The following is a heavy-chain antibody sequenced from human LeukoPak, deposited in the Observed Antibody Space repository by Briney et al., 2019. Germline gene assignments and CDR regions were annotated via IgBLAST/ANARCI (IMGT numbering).Heavy chain of an antibody. D-gene: IGHD2-2*01. CDR3: ARDLGYCSSTSCYFSFDY. J-gene: IGHJ4*02. CDR1: GYTFTGYY. CDR2: INPNSGGT. Sequence: ASVTVSCKASGYTFTGYYMHSVRQAPGQGLEWMGWINPNSGGTNYAQKFQGRVTMTRDTSISTAYMELSRLRSDDTAVYYCARDLGYCSSTSCYFSFDYWGQGTLVTVSS. V-gene: IGHV1-2*02.